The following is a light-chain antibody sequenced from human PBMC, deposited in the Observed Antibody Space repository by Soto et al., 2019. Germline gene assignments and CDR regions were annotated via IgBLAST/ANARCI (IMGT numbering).Light chain of an antibody. V-gene: IGLV2-8*01. CDR2: DVT. J-gene: IGLJ1*01. CDR3: SSYAGTHIV. Sequence: QSVLTQPPSASGSPGQSVAISCTGTSSDVGGYDYVSWYQQHPGKAPKLMIYDVTMRPSGVPDRFSGSKSGNTASLTVSGLQAEDEADYYCSSYAGTHIVFGTGTKVTVL. CDR1: SSDVGGYDY.